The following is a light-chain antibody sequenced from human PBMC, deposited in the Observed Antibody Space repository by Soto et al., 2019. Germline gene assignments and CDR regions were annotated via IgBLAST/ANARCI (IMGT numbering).Light chain of an antibody. CDR2: KAS. V-gene: IGKV1-5*03. CDR1: QSISNW. Sequence: DIQMTQSPSTLSASVGDRVTITCRASQSISNWLAWYQQKPGKATKLMIYKASTLETGVPSRFSGSGSGTEFTLTISSLQPDDFADYYCQQYNSVYLLTFGGGTKVDIK. J-gene: IGKJ4*01. CDR3: QQYNSVYLLT.